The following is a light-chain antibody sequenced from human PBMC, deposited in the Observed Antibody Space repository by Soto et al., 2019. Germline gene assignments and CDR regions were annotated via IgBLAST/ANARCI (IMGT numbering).Light chain of an antibody. CDR2: GAS. CDR1: QSVSSH. Sequence: ETVMTQSPATLSVSPGEGATLSGRASQSVSSHLVWYQQKPGQAPGLLIYGASNRATGIPDRFSGSGSGTDLTLTISRLEPEDFAVYYCQQYGSSGTFGQGTKWIS. CDR3: QQYGSSGT. J-gene: IGKJ1*01. V-gene: IGKV3-20*01.